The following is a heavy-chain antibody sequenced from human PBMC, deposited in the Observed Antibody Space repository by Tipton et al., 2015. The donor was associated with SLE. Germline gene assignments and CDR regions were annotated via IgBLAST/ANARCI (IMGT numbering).Heavy chain of an antibody. CDR1: RFTFSSYA. Sequence: SLRLSCAASRFTFSSYAMHWVRQAPGKGLEWVAVISYDGSNKYYADSVKGRFTISRDNSKNTLYLQMNSLRAEDTAVYYCARESWGRGFDAFDIWGQGTMVTVSS. D-gene: IGHD6-13*01. CDR2: ISYDGSNK. CDR3: ARESWGRGFDAFDI. J-gene: IGHJ3*02. V-gene: IGHV3-30*04.